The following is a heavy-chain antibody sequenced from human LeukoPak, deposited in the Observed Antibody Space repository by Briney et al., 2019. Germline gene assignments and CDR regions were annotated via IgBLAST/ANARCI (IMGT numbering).Heavy chain of an antibody. CDR3: ARGSDILTGYLFRFDY. CDR2: IKKDGTDK. D-gene: IGHD3-9*01. J-gene: IGHJ4*02. Sequence: GGSLRLSCAASGFTFSSYWMSWVRQAPGKGLEWVANIKKDGTDKYYVDSVKGRFTISRDNAKNSLYLQMNSLRAEDTAVYYCARGSDILTGYLFRFDYWGQGTLVTVSS. CDR1: GFTFSSYW. V-gene: IGHV3-7*04.